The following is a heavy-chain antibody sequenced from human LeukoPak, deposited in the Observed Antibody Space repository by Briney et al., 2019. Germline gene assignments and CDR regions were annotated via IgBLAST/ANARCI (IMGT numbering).Heavy chain of an antibody. CDR3: ARRGNWGFFDY. CDR1: GGSISSNN. J-gene: IGHJ4*02. V-gene: IGHV4-4*09. CDR2: INTSGST. D-gene: IGHD7-27*01. Sequence: SETLSLTCTVSGGSISSNNWSWIRQPPGKGLEWIGYINTSGSTSYNPSLKSRVSISLDTSRNQFSLKLTSVTAADTAVYYCARRGNWGFFDYWGQGILVSVSS.